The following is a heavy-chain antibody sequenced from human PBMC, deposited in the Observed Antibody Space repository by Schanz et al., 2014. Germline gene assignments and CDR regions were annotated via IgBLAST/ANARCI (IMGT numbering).Heavy chain of an antibody. CDR1: GFTFSGFW. D-gene: IGHD5-12*01. Sequence: EVQLLESGGGLVQPGGSLRLSCAASGFTFSGFWMTWVRQAPGKGLEWVSALSEGGGGTHYADSVRGRFTISRDNAENTLFLQMNSLRAEDTAVYYCARKVVATIGGYYDNWGQGTLVIVSS. V-gene: IGHV3-23*01. CDR3: ARKVVATIGGYYDN. CDR2: LSEGGGGT. J-gene: IGHJ4*02.